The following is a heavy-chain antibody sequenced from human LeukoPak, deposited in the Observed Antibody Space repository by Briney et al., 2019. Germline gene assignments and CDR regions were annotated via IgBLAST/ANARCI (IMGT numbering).Heavy chain of an antibody. D-gene: IGHD3-22*01. V-gene: IGHV3-21*01. CDR2: ISSSSSYI. CDR3: ARDPIYYDSSGYDSFDY. Sequence: GGSLRLSCAASGFTFSSYRMTRVRQAPGKGLEWVSSISSSSSYIYYADSVKGRFTISRDNAKNSLYLQMNSLRAEDTAVYYCARDPIYYDSSGYDSFDYWGQGTLVTVSS. J-gene: IGHJ4*02. CDR1: GFTFSSYR.